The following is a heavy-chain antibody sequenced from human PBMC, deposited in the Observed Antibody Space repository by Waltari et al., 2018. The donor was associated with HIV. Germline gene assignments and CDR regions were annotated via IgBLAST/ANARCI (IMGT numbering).Heavy chain of an antibody. J-gene: IGHJ3*01. CDR3: AKTVPTVTSIFEGFDV. Sequence: QLLESGGGLVQPGRSLRLPWVASGFHFNEFAMNWVRQAPGQGWEWLSGIMGSGGKKYNAGSVKGRSSMSRENSKNTVYLQINSLRVDDTAIYYCAKTVPTVTSIFEGFDVWGQGAMVTVSS. D-gene: IGHD4-17*01. CDR2: IMGSGGKK. V-gene: IGHV3-23*01. CDR1: GFHFNEFA.